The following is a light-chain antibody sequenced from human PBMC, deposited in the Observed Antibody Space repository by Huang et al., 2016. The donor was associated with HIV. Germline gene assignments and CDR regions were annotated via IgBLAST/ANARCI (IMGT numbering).Light chain of an antibody. CDR1: QNINKY. V-gene: IGKV1-39*01. Sequence: DIEMTQSPSSLSASVGDTVTMTCRESQNINKYLNWDQQKVGKAPQLIISVVSHWKEGGPLRIRGSKSGTNFTLTISNLQPDDFATYYCQQSFTTVPYTCAQGTKLDIK. J-gene: IGKJ2*01. CDR3: QQSFTTVPYT. CDR2: VVS.